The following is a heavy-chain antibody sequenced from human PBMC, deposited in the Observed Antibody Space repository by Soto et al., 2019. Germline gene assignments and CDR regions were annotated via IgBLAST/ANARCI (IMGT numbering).Heavy chain of an antibody. CDR2: ISGSDGST. J-gene: IGHJ4*02. Sequence: EVQLLESGGGLVQPVGSLTLSCVASGFTFSNYAMSWVRQAPGKGLEWVSAISGSDGSTYYADSVKGRFTISRDNSKNTLYLQMNSLRAEDTAVYYCAKDSRVTMVRGVIIPPGYWGQGTLVTVSS. CDR1: GFTFSNYA. D-gene: IGHD3-10*01. CDR3: AKDSRVTMVRGVIIPPGY. V-gene: IGHV3-23*01.